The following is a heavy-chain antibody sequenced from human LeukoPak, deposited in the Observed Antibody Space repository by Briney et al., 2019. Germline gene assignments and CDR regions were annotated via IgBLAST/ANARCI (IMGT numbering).Heavy chain of an antibody. J-gene: IGHJ3*02. CDR1: GFTFSGYG. CDR2: ISYDGSNK. CDR3: AKPSESSGPTPDAFDI. D-gene: IGHD3-22*01. V-gene: IGHV3-30*18. Sequence: GGSLRLSCAASGFTFSGYGMHWVRQAPGKGLEWVAVISYDGSNKYYADSVKGRFTISRDNSKNTLYLQMNSLRAEDTAVYYCAKPSESSGPTPDAFDIWGQGTMVTVSS.